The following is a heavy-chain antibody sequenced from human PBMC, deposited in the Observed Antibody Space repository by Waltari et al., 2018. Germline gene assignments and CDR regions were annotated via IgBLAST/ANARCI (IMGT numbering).Heavy chain of an antibody. V-gene: IGHV4-4*02. CDR2: VHRSGRT. D-gene: IGHD2-15*01. CDR1: GDSMSSTFF. J-gene: IGHJ5*02. CDR3: ARDRGRGLYLDT. Sequence: QLQLQESGPGLVKPSGPLSLSCAVSGDSMSSTFFWSWGRQSPQKGLEWIGQVHRSGRTNYNPSFASRVTMSVDTSNNQFSVKVTSATAADTAVYYCARDRGRGLYLDTWGPGTLVTVSP.